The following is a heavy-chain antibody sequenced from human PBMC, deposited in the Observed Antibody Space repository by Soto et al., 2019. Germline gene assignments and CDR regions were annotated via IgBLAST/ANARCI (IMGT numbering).Heavy chain of an antibody. Sequence: SVKVSCKASGGTFSSYAISWVRQAPGQGLEWMGGISPIFGTTNYAQKFQGRVTMTADTSTSTAYMELRSLRSDDTAVYYCARGEQQVVQRLDPWGQGTLVTVSS. CDR1: GGTFSSYA. V-gene: IGHV1-69*06. CDR2: ISPIFGTT. D-gene: IGHD6-13*01. CDR3: ARGEQQVVQRLDP. J-gene: IGHJ5*02.